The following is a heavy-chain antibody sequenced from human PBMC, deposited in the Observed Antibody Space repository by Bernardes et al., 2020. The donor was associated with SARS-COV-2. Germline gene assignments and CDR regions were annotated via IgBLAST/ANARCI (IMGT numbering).Heavy chain of an antibody. CDR1: GFTFSSYG. CDR2: ISYDGSNK. CDR3: ARSATYCSSTSCYHTFYYYYYGMDV. J-gene: IGHJ6*02. V-gene: IGHV3-30*03. Sequence: GGSLRLSCAASGFTFSSYGMHWVLQAPGKGLEWVAVISYDGSNKYYADSVKGRFTISRDNSKNTLYLQMNSLRAEDTAVYYCARSATYCSSTSCYHTFYYYYYGMDVWGQGTTVTVSS. D-gene: IGHD2-2*01.